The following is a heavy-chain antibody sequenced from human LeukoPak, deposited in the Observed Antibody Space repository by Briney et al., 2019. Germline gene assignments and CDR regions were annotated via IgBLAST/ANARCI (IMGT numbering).Heavy chain of an antibody. V-gene: IGHV1-69*13. Sequence: GASVKVSRKASGGTFSSYAISWVRQAPGQGLEWMGGIIPIFGTANYAQKFQGRVTITADESTSTAYMELSSLRSEDTAVYYCARDSASGSYYYYYYGMDVWGQGTTVTVSS. D-gene: IGHD1-26*01. J-gene: IGHJ6*02. CDR2: IIPIFGTA. CDR3: ARDSASGSYYYYYYGMDV. CDR1: GGTFSSYA.